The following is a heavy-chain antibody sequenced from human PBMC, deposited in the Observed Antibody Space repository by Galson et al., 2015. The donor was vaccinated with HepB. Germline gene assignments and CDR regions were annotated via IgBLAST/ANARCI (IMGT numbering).Heavy chain of an antibody. CDR3: ARNGGSSWWGTRGSFFDY. Sequence: ETLSLTCTVSGGSISSYYWSWIRQPPGKGLEWIGYIYYSGSTNYNPSLKSRVTISVDTSKNQFSLKLSSVTAADTAVYYCARNGGSSWWGTRGSFFDYWGQGTLVTVSS. V-gene: IGHV4-59*01. CDR1: GGSISSYY. CDR2: IYYSGST. D-gene: IGHD6-13*01. J-gene: IGHJ4*02.